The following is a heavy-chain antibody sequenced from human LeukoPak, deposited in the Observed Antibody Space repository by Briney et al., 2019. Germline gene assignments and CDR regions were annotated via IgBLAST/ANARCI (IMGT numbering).Heavy chain of an antibody. V-gene: IGHV3-23*01. Sequence: PGGSLRLSCAASGFTFSSYAMSWVRQAPGKGLEWVSAISGSGGSTFYADSVKGRFTISRDNSKNTLYLQMNSLRAEDTAVYYCAKSPGKAAAGSVDYWGQGTLVTVSS. CDR1: GFTFSSYA. J-gene: IGHJ4*02. CDR2: ISGSGGST. CDR3: AKSPGKAAAGSVDY. D-gene: IGHD6-13*01.